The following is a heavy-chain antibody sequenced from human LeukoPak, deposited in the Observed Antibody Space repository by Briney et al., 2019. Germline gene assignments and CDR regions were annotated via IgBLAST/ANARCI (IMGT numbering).Heavy chain of an antibody. CDR3: ARDRRPMVRGVIPYYFDY. Sequence: GGSLRLSCAASGFTFSSYSMNWVRQAPGKGLEWVSSISSSSSYIYYADSVKGRLTISRDNAKNSLYLQMNSLRAEDTAVYYCARDRRPMVRGVIPYYFDYWGQGTLVTVSS. CDR1: GFTFSSYS. V-gene: IGHV3-21*01. J-gene: IGHJ4*02. CDR2: ISSSSSYI. D-gene: IGHD3-10*01.